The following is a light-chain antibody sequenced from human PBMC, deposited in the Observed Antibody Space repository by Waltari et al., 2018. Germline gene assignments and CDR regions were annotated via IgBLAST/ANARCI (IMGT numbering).Light chain of an antibody. CDR1: RPNIGAGYD. CDR3: QSYDSSLSGSWV. V-gene: IGLV1-40*01. Sequence: QSVLTQPPSVSGAPGQRVTISCTGTRPNIGAGYDVHWYQQLPGTAPQLLIYANSNRPSGVPDRFSGSKSGTSASLAITGLQAEDEADYYCQSYDSSLSGSWVFGGGTKLTVL. CDR2: ANS. J-gene: IGLJ3*02.